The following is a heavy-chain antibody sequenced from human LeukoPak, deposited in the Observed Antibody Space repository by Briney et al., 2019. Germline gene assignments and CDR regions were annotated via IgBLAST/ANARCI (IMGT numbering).Heavy chain of an antibody. CDR3: ARDLAVYDSSVYYACDI. J-gene: IGHJ3*02. Sequence: PGGSLRLSCAASGFTVSSNYMSWVRQAPGKGLEWVSVIYSGGSTYYAESVKGRFTISRDNSKNTLYLQMNSLRAEDTAVYYCARDLAVYDSSVYYACDIWGQGTMVTVSS. V-gene: IGHV3-53*01. CDR2: IYSGGST. D-gene: IGHD3-22*01. CDR1: GFTVSSNY.